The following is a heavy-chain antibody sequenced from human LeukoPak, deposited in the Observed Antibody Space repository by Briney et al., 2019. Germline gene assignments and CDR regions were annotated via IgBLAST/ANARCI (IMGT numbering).Heavy chain of an antibody. Sequence: GGSLRLSCAASGFTFSNAWMSWVRQAPGKGLEWVGRIKSKTDGGTTDYAAPVKGRFTISRDDSKNTLYLQMNSLKTEDTAVYYCTTAFTMDCLYYFDYWGQGTLVTVSS. CDR2: IKSKTDGGTT. CDR1: GFTFSNAW. V-gene: IGHV3-15*01. J-gene: IGHJ4*02. CDR3: TTAFTMDCLYYFDY. D-gene: IGHD3-10*01.